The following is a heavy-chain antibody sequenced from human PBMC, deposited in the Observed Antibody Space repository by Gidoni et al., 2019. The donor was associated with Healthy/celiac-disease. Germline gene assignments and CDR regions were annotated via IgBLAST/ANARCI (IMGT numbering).Heavy chain of an antibody. Sequence: QVQLVQSGAEVKKPGSSVKVSCKASGGTFSSYAISWVRQAPGQGLEWMGRIIPILGIANYAQKFQGRVTITADKSTSTAYMELSSLRSEDTAVYYCARDRDIVVEFGMDVWGQGTTVTVSS. V-gene: IGHV1-69*04. D-gene: IGHD2-2*01. CDR3: ARDRDIVVEFGMDV. J-gene: IGHJ6*02. CDR2: IIPILGIA. CDR1: GGTFSSYA.